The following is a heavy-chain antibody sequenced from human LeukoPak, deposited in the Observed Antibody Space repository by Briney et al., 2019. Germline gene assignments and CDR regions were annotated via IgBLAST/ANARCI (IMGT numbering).Heavy chain of an antibody. V-gene: IGHV4-31*03. CDR2: IHYSGNT. CDR1: GGSISSGDSY. CDR3: ARYYYDRSGYYSNWFGP. D-gene: IGHD3-22*01. Sequence: PSQTLSLTCTVSGGSISSGDSYWSWIRQHPEKGLGWVADIHYSGNTDNNPSLRSRVTISLDTSKNQISLHLSSVTAADTAVYYCARYYYDRSGYYSNWFGPWGQGTLVTVSS. J-gene: IGHJ5*02.